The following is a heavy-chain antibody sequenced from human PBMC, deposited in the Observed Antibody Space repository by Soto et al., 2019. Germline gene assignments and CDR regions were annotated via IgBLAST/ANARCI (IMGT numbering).Heavy chain of an antibody. CDR3: AAGLDNAKIHH. V-gene: IGHV3-66*01. Sequence: EVQVVESGGDLVQPGGSLRLSCAVSGFTGSYMTWVCQAPGKGLEWVSFIHSDGNTFYADSVKGRFSISRDSSKNTVSLQMNSLRAEDTAVYYCAAGLDNAKIHHWGQGTLVTVSS. D-gene: IGHD1-1*01. J-gene: IGHJ1*01. CDR2: IHSDGNT. CDR1: GFTGSY.